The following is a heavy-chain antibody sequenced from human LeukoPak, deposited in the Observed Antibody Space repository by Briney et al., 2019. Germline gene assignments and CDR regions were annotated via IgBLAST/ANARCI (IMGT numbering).Heavy chain of an antibody. V-gene: IGHV3-30*03. J-gene: IGHJ4*02. CDR1: GFTFSSYS. CDR3: ARERGYYFDY. Sequence: PGGSLRLSCAASGFTFSSYSMHWVRQAPGKGLEWVAVISYDGSNKYYADSVKGRFTISRDNSKNTLYLQMNSLRAEDTAVYYCARERGYYFDYWGQGALVTVS. CDR2: ISYDGSNK. D-gene: IGHD3-10*01.